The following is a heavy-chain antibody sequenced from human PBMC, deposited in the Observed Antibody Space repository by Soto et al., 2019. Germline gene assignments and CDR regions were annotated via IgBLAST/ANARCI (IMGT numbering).Heavy chain of an antibody. CDR1: GFTFSSYW. CDR3: AASDYSPKTSYFDY. CDR2: INSDGSST. V-gene: IGHV3-74*01. J-gene: IGHJ4*02. D-gene: IGHD4-4*01. Sequence: GGSLRLSCAASGFTFSSYWMHWVRQAPGKGLVWVSRINSDGSSTTYADSVKGRFTISRDNSKNTLYLQMNSLRAEDTAVYYCAASDYSPKTSYFDYWGQGTLVTVSS.